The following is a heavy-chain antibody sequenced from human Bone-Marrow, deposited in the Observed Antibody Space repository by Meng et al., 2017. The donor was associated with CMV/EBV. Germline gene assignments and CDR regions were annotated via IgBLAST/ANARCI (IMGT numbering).Heavy chain of an antibody. CDR1: GFTLRRHG. J-gene: IGHJ4*02. V-gene: IGHV3-33*01. CDR2: LWADGKKQ. D-gene: IGHD5-12*01. Sequence: LSCAASGFTLRRHGLHWVRQAPGKGLEWVAVLWADGKKQHYADSVRGRFTISRDISKNTLYLQMNSLRAEDTAVYFCARDRGLYSDDYWGQGTLVTVSS. CDR3: ARDRGLYSDDY.